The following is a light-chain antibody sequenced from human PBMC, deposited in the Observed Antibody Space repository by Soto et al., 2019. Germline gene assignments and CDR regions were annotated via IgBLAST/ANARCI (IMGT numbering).Light chain of an antibody. Sequence: DIQMTQSPSSVSASVGDRVTITCRASQDISSWLAWYQQKPGKAPNLLIYDASSLQSGVPSRFSGSGSGTDFTLTISSLQPEDFATYYCQQANSFPRLTFGGGTKVEIK. J-gene: IGKJ4*01. CDR1: QDISSW. CDR2: DAS. V-gene: IGKV1-12*01. CDR3: QQANSFPRLT.